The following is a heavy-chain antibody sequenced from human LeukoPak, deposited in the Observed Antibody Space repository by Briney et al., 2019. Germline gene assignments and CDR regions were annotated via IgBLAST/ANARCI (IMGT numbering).Heavy chain of an antibody. CDR1: GGSISSTYW. V-gene: IGHV4-4*02. CDR2: IYHSGFT. Sequence: SETLSLTCVVSGGSISSTYWWTWVRPSPGKGLEWIGEIYHSGFTNYNPSLKSRVTISVDKPKNHFSLKLSSVTAADTAVYYCAREDPDRKIDYWGQGTLVTVSS. D-gene: IGHD1-14*01. CDR3: AREDPDRKIDY. J-gene: IGHJ4*02.